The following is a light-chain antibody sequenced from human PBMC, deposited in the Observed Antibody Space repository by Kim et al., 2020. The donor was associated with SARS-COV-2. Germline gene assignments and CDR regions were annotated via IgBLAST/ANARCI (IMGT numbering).Light chain of an antibody. V-gene: IGLV3-1*01. CDR3: QAWDGSTVV. CDR1: KLGDKY. CDR2: QDS. Sequence: VSQGQTASITCSGDKLGDKYACWYQQKPGQSPVLVIYQDSKRPSGIPERFSGSNSGNTATLTISGTQAMDEADYYCQAWDGSTVVFGGGTQLTVL. J-gene: IGLJ2*01.